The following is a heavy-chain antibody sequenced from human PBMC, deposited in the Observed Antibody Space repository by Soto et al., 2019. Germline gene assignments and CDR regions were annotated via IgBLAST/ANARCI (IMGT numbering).Heavy chain of an antibody. CDR2: MHHSGSI. CDR1: GDSISNNKW. J-gene: IGHJ4*02. Sequence: QVQLQESGPGLVKPSGTLSLTCSVSGDSISNNKWWSWVRQPSGKGLEWIGEMHHSGSINYNTSLKRLDTLSVDKSRNQSSLQLTCVTAADTALYFCARHDNMTLGSQYLDSWGSGTVVTVSS. CDR3: ARHDNMTLGSQYLDS. V-gene: IGHV4-4*02. D-gene: IGHD3-10*01.